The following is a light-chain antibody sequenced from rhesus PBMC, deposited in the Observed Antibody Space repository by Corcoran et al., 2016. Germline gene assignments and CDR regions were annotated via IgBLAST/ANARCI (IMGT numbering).Light chain of an antibody. Sequence: EIVMTQSPATLSLSPGERGTLSCRASQSVNYKLAWYQQKPGQAPRLLIYDASTRATGIPDRFSGCGSGTDFTLTIDSLEPEDVGFYFCQQESTWPLPFGGWTRVDIK. CDR1: QSVNYK. V-gene: IGKV3-35*01. J-gene: IGKJ4*01. CDR2: DAS. CDR3: QQESTWPLP.